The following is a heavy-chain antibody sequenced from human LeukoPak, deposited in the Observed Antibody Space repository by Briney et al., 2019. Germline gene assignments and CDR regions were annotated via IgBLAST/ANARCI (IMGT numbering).Heavy chain of an antibody. J-gene: IGHJ4*02. CDR1: GFTFSNAW. V-gene: IGHV3-15*07. D-gene: IGHD1-26*01. CDR3: TTGESMVGSTIHIRWAD. Sequence: GGSLRLSCAASGFTFSNAWMNWVRQAPGKGLEWVGRIKSKTDGGTTDYAAPVKGRFTISRDDSKNTLYLQMNSPKTEDTAVYYCTTGESMVGSTIHIRWADWGQGTLVTVSS. CDR2: IKSKTDGGTT.